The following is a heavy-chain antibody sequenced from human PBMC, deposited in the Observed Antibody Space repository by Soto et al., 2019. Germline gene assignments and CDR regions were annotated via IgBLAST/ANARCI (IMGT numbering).Heavy chain of an antibody. CDR1: GFTFSSYS. CDR2: ISSSSSYI. J-gene: IGHJ6*02. CDR3: ARDRQPDFWSGSQRIRQIPPHYYYGMDV. V-gene: IGHV3-21*01. Sequence: GGSLRLSCAASGFTFSSYSMNWVRQAPGKGLEWVSSISSSSSYIYYAGSVKGRFTISRDNAKNSLYLQMNSLRAEDTAVYYCARDRQPDFWSGSQRIRQIPPHYYYGMDVWGQGTTVTVSS. D-gene: IGHD3-3*01.